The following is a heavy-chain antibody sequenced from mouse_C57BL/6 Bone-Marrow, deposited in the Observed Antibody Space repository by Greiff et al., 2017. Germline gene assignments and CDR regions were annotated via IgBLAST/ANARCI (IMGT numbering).Heavy chain of an antibody. CDR3: ARDDGSSYWYFDV. D-gene: IGHD1-1*01. Sequence: VKLQQSGPELVKPGASVKLSCKASGYTFPSYDITWVKQRPGQGLAWIGWIYPRDGSTKYNEKFKGKATLIVDTASSTADMELHSLTSEDSAFYFCARDDGSSYWYFDVWGTGTTVTVSS. CDR1: GYTFPSYD. CDR2: IYPRDGST. V-gene: IGHV1-85*01. J-gene: IGHJ1*03.